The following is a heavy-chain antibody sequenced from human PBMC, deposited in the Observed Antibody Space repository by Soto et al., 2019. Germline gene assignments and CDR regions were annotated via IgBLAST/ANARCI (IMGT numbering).Heavy chain of an antibody. J-gene: IGHJ6*02. CDR1: GFTFDDYA. D-gene: IGHD2-15*01. CDR3: AKDRACSGSSCSDFDYYDMAV. CDR2: ISWDGDST. Sequence: SLRLSCASSGFTFDDYAMHWVRQAPGTCLERVSLISWDGDSTYDADSVKGRFTISRDNSKNSGYLQMNSLRVEDTALYYCAKDRACSGSSCSDFDYYDMAVWGQGTTVTDSS. V-gene: IGHV3-43D*04.